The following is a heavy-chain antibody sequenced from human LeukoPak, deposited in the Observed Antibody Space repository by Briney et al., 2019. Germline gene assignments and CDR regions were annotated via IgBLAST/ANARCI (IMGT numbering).Heavy chain of an antibody. V-gene: IGHV3-21*06. J-gene: IGHJ4*02. D-gene: IGHD4-11*01. CDR1: GFTFSSYS. CDR2: ISTSSTYT. CDR3: ARDEPTDAEY. Sequence: GVSLRLSCAASGFTFSSYSMNWVRQAPGKGLEWVSSISTSSTYTYYADSVKGRFTISRDNAKNSLYLQMNTPGDDDTAVYYCARDEPTDAEYWGQGTLVTVSS.